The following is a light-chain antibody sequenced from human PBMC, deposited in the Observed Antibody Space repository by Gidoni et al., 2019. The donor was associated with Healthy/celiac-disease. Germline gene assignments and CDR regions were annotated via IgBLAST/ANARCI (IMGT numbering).Light chain of an antibody. CDR1: QSISSY. CDR2: AAS. V-gene: IGKV1-39*01. CDR3: QQSYSTPPEWT. J-gene: IGKJ1*01. Sequence: DIQMTQSQSSLSASVGDRVTITCRASQSISSYLNLYQQKPGKAPKLLIYAASSLQSGVPSRFSGSGSGTDFTLTISSLQPEDFATYYCQQSYSTPPEWTFGQGTKVEIK.